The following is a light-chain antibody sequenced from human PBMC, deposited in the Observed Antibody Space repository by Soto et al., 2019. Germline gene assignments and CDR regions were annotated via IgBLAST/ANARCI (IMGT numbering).Light chain of an antibody. J-gene: IGKJ5*01. CDR2: GAS. Sequence: IVLPQYPATLSVSPGERATLSCRASQSVSINLAWYQQKPCQAPRLLIYGASTRATGIPARFSGSGSGTEFTLTISILRSEDFAVYYCQQYNNWTPITFGQGTRLEIK. V-gene: IGKV3-15*01. CDR3: QQYNNWTPIT. CDR1: QSVSIN.